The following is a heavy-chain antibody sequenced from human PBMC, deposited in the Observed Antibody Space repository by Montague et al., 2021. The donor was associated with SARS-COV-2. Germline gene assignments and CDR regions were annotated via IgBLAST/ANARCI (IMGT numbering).Heavy chain of an antibody. D-gene: IGHD3-10*01. J-gene: IGHJ4*02. CDR2: INQSGST. V-gene: IGHV4-34*01. CDR3: ATSSSRSYDVGLDY. Sequence: SETLSLTCALYGGSFSGFQWSWIRQSPGKGLEWIGEINQSGSTNYNVSLKSRLTMSLYTSKNQFSLKLSSVTAADTAVYYCATSSSRSYDVGLDYWGQGTLVTVTS. CDR1: GGSFSGFQ.